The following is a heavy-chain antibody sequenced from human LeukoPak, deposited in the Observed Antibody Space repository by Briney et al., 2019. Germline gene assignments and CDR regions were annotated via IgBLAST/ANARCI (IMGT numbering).Heavy chain of an antibody. D-gene: IGHD1-20*01. Sequence: GGSLRLSCAASGFTVSSNYMSSVRQAPGKGLDWVSVIYSGSSTYYADSVKGRFTISRDNSKNTLYLQMNSLRAEDTAVYYCARGYNWNYYYYYGMDVWGQGTTVTVSS. CDR3: ARGYNWNYYYYYGMDV. CDR2: IYSGSST. J-gene: IGHJ6*02. CDR1: GFTVSSNY. V-gene: IGHV3-53*01.